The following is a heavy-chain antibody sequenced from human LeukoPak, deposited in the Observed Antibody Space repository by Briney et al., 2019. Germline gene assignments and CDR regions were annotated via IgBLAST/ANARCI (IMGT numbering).Heavy chain of an antibody. D-gene: IGHD1-26*01. Sequence: PPETLSLTCTVSGDSVSNGNYYWSWLRRPPGKGLEWIGYIYYNGNTNYSPSLKSRVTMSVDTSKNLFSLKVSSVTAADTAVYYCARGRSNYYGMDVWGQGTTVTVSS. CDR1: GDSVSNGNYY. CDR3: ARGRSNYYGMDV. CDR2: IYYNGNT. J-gene: IGHJ6*02. V-gene: IGHV4-61*01.